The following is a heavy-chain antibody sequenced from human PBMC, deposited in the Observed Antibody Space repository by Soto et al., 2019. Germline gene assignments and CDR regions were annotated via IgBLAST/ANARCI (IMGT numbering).Heavy chain of an antibody. CDR2: INAGNGTT. CDR1: GYTFTSYA. Sequence: ASVKVSCKASGYTFTSYAMHWVRQAPGQRLEWMGWINAGNGTTKYSQKFQGRVTITRDTSASTAYMELSSLGSEDTAVYYCARDPLYIAVAGAFDYWGQGTLVTVSS. D-gene: IGHD6-19*01. V-gene: IGHV1-3*01. J-gene: IGHJ4*02. CDR3: ARDPLYIAVAGAFDY.